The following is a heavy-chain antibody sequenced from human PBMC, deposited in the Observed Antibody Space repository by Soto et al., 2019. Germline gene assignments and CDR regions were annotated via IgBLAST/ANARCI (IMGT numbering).Heavy chain of an antibody. D-gene: IGHD6-19*01. J-gene: IGHJ5*02. V-gene: IGHV4-4*02. Sequence: SETLSLTCAVSGGSISSSNWWSWVRQPPGKGLEWIGEIYHSGGTNYNPSLKSRVTISVDKSKNQFSLKLSSVTAADTAVYYCARAEGYSSGWYTPSHWFDPWGQGTLVTVSS. CDR1: GGSISSSNW. CDR3: ARAEGYSSGWYTPSHWFDP. CDR2: IYHSGGT.